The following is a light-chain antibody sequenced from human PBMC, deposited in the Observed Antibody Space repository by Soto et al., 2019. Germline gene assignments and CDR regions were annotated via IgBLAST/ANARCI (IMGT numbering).Light chain of an antibody. CDR2: AAS. Sequence: DIQMTQSPSSLSASVGDRVTITCRASQSVSNYLNWYQQKPGKAPTLLIYAASTLQSGVPSRISGSGSGTDFTLTISSLQPEDFATYYCQQDLRPPLTFGPGTRLEI. CDR3: QQDLRPPLT. V-gene: IGKV1-39*01. J-gene: IGKJ5*01. CDR1: QSVSNY.